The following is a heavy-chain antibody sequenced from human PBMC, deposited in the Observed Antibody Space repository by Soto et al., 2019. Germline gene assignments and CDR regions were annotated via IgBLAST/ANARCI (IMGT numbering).Heavy chain of an antibody. CDR3: ARRGYYGSGHYGMAV. CDR1: GYSFTSYW. CDR2: IYPGDSDT. V-gene: IGHV5-51*01. D-gene: IGHD3-10*01. J-gene: IGHJ6*02. Sequence: GESLKISCKVSGYSFTSYWIGWLRQMPGKGLEWMGIIYPGDSDTRYSPSFQGQVTISADKSISTAYLQWSSLKASDTAMYYCARRGYYGSGHYGMAVGAHGTTVPVS.